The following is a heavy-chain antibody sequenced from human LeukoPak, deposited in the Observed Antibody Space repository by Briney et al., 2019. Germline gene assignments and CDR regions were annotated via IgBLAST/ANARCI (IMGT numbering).Heavy chain of an antibody. CDR1: GGSISSSIYY. CDR3: ARRARGSYLYYFDY. CDR2: IFYSGST. J-gene: IGHJ4*02. D-gene: IGHD3-10*01. V-gene: IGHV4-39*01. Sequence: PSETLSLTCTVSGGSISSSIYYWGWIRQPPGKGLEWIGSIFYSGSTYYNPSLKSRVPISVDTSKNQFSLKLSSVTAADTAVYYCARRARGSYLYYFDYWGQGTLVTVSS.